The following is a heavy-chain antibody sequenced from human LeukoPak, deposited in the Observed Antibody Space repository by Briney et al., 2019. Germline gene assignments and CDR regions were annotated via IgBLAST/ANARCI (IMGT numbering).Heavy chain of an antibody. CDR1: GFTFITYA. Sequence: PGESLRLSCAASGFTFITYAMSWVRQAPGKGLEWVSGISGNGGRTFYADSVEGRFTISRDNSKNTLYLQMNSLRAEDTAVYYCAEQHYYDSGSYYYWGQGTLVTVSS. J-gene: IGHJ4*02. CDR2: ISGNGGRT. D-gene: IGHD3-10*01. V-gene: IGHV3-23*01. CDR3: AEQHYYDSGSYYY.